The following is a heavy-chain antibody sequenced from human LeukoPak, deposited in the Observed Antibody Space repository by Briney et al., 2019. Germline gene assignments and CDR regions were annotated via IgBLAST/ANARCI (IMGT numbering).Heavy chain of an antibody. D-gene: IGHD3-10*01. CDR1: GGTFSSYA. V-gene: IGHV1-18*01. Sequence: GASVKVSCKASGGTFSSYAISWVRQAPGQGLEWMGWISAYNGNTNYAQKLQGRVTMTTDTSTSTAYMELRSLRSDDTAVYYCARDVFDSKSVLWFGELNGMDVWGQGTTVTVSS. J-gene: IGHJ6*02. CDR3: ARDVFDSKSVLWFGELNGMDV. CDR2: ISAYNGNT.